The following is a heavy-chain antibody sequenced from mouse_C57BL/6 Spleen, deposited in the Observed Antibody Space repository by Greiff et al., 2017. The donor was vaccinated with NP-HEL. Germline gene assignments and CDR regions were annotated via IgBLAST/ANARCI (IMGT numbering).Heavy chain of an antibody. D-gene: IGHD1-1*01. CDR2: ISSGSSTI. J-gene: IGHJ4*01. Sequence: EVQGVESGGGLVKPGGSLKLSCAASGFTFSDYGMPWVRQAPEKGLEWVAYISSGSSTIYYADTVKGRFTISRDNAKNTLFLQMTSLRSEDTAMYYGARDGSSPYYDAMDYWGQGTSVTVSA. V-gene: IGHV5-17*01. CDR1: GFTFSDYG. CDR3: ARDGSSPYYDAMDY.